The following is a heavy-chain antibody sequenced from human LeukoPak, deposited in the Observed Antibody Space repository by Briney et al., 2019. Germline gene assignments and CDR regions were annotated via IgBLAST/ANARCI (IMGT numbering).Heavy chain of an antibody. CDR3: ARAPATSGGASSSWYFFVNWFDP. Sequence: SQTLSLTCTVSGGSISSGGYYWSWIRQHPGKGLEWIGYIYYSGSTYYNPSLKSRVTISVDTSKNQFSLKLSSVTAADTAVYYCARAPATSGGASSSWYFFVNWFDPWGQGTLVTVSS. V-gene: IGHV4-31*03. CDR1: GGSISSGGYY. D-gene: IGHD6-13*01. J-gene: IGHJ5*02. CDR2: IYYSGST.